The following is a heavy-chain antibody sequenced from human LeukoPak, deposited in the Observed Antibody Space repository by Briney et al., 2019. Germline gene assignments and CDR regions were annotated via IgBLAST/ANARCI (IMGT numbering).Heavy chain of an antibody. CDR3: ARGIFGSGSYPDS. Sequence: GGSLRLSCAASGFSFDTYAMHWVRQAPGQGLEWVALIWHDGSHKFYSNSVRGQFTISRDNSKNMVYLQMNNLRPDDTAVYYCARGIFGSGSYPDSWGQGTLVTVSS. D-gene: IGHD3-10*01. CDR1: GFSFDTYA. V-gene: IGHV3-33*01. CDR2: IWHDGSHK. J-gene: IGHJ4*02.